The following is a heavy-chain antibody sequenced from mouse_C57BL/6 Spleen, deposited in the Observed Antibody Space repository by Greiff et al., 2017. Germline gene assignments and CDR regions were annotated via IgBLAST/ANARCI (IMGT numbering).Heavy chain of an antibody. J-gene: IGHJ4*01. CDR1: GYAFTNYL. D-gene: IGHD2-5*01. Sequence: QVQLKQSGAELVRPGTSVKVSCKASGYAFTNYLIEWVKQRPGQGLEWIGVINPGSGGTNYNEKFKGKATLTADKYSSTAYMQLSSLTSEDSAVYFCARSRVRYYSNYGGYAMDYWGQGTSVTVSS. CDR3: ARSRVRYYSNYGGYAMDY. CDR2: INPGSGGT. V-gene: IGHV1-54*01.